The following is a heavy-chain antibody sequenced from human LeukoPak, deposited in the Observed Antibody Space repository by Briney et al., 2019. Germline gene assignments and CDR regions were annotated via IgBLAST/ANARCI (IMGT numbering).Heavy chain of an antibody. J-gene: IGHJ3*02. Sequence: GGSLRLSCAASGFTFSSYGVHWVRQAPGKGLEWVAFIRYDGSNKYYADSVKGRFTISRDNSKNTLYLQMNSLRAEDTAVYYCAKVGHRVVVVPAAIYAFDIWGQGTMVTVSS. CDR1: GFTFSSYG. CDR2: IRYDGSNK. V-gene: IGHV3-30*02. CDR3: AKVGHRVVVVPAAIYAFDI. D-gene: IGHD2-2*01.